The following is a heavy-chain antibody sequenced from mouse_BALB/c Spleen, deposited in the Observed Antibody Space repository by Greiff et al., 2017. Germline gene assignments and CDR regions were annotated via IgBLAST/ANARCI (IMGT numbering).Heavy chain of an antibody. J-gene: IGHJ4*01. CDR1: GFTFSSYW. Sequence: DVKLVESGGGLVQPGGSMKLSCVASGFTFSSYWMSWVRQSPEKGLEWVAEIRLKSDNYATHYAESVKGKFTISRDDSKSRLYLQMNSLRAEDTGIYYCTIGAMDYWGQGTSVTVSS. V-gene: IGHV6-6*02. CDR2: IRLKSDNYAT. CDR3: TIGAMDY.